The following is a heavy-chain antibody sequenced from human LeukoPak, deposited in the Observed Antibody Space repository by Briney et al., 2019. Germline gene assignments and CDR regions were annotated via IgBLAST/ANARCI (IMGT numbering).Heavy chain of an antibody. D-gene: IGHD6-13*01. V-gene: IGHV1-2*02. CDR2: INPNGGST. CDR3: AREGVAGTGLDF. J-gene: IGHJ4*02. Sequence: ASAKVSCKASGYTFTSFYMHWVRQAPGQGLEWMGLINPNGGSTNYAQKFQGRVTMTRDTSISTAYMELSRLRSDDTAVYYCAREGVAGTGLDFWGQGTLVTVSS. CDR1: GYTFTSFY.